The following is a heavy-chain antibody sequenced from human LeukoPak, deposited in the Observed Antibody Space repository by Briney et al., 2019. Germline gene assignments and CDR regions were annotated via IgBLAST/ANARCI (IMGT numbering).Heavy chain of an antibody. CDR3: ATYYYDSSGYPVLSSIDDATFRSNHAEYFQH. CDR1: GGSFSGYY. Sequence: PSETLSLTCAVYGGSFSGYYWSWIRQPPGKGLEWIGEINHSGSTNYNPSLKSRVTISVDTSKNQFSLKLSSVTAADTAVYYCATYYYDSSGYPVLSSIDDATFRSNHAEYFQHWGQGTLVTVSS. J-gene: IGHJ1*01. D-gene: IGHD3-22*01. CDR2: INHSGST. V-gene: IGHV4-34*01.